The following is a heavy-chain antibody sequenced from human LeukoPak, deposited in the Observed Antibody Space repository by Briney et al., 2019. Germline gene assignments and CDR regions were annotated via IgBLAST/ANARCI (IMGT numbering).Heavy chain of an antibody. D-gene: IGHD2-15*01. V-gene: IGHV1-8*01. Sequence: ASVKVSCKASGYTFTSYDINWVRQATGQGLEWMGWMNPNSGNTGYAQKFQGRVTMTRNTSISTAYMELSSLRSEDTAVYYCATAGKEIEVAVGAANPCYFDHWGQGTLVTVSS. CDR2: MNPNSGNT. J-gene: IGHJ4*02. CDR3: ATAGKEIEVAVGAANPCYFDH. CDR1: GYTFTSYD.